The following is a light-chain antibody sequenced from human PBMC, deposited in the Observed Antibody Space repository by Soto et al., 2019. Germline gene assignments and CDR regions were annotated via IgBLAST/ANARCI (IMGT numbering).Light chain of an antibody. Sequence: DTVLTQSPGTLSLTSGERATLSCRASQSISGTYLAWYQQKPGQSPRLLIYSASTRAPGIPDRFSGSASGTDFTLTISRLEPEDFAVYYCQHYGSSPSTFGRGTKVEIK. CDR1: QSISGTY. CDR3: QHYGSSPST. J-gene: IGKJ1*01. V-gene: IGKV3-20*01. CDR2: SAS.